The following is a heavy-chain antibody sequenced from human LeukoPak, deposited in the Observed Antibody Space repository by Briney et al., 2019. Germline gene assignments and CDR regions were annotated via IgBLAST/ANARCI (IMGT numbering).Heavy chain of an antibody. CDR2: IHYSEST. V-gene: IGHV4-59*01. D-gene: IGHD1-26*01. Sequence: SETLSLTCSVSGDSISGYSWSWIRQPPGKGLEWIGYIHYSESTTYNPSLKNRVTISADPSKHQLSLSLSSVTAADTAVYYCARGQGSGSSWAFDYWGQGALVTVSS. J-gene: IGHJ4*02. CDR3: ARGQGSGSSWAFDY. CDR1: GDSISGYS.